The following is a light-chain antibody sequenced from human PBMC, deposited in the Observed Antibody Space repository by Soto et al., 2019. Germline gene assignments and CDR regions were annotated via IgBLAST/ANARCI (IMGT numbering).Light chain of an antibody. J-gene: IGKJ1*01. CDR3: QQYNNWPPWT. V-gene: IGKV3-15*01. CDR1: HSVSSN. Sequence: EIVMTQSPATLSVSPGERATHSCRASHSVSSNLAWYQQKPGQAPRLLLYGASTRATGDTARFSGSGSGTEFTLTISSLQSEDFAVYYCQQYNNWPPWTFGQGTKVEIK. CDR2: GAS.